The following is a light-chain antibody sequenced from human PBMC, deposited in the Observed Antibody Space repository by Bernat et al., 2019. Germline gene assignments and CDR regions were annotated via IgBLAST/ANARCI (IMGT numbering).Light chain of an antibody. CDR1: SGSVALKY. CDR2: EDK. J-gene: IGLJ2*01. Sequence: NFMLTQRHSVSESPGKTVTISCTRSSGSVALKYVDWYQQRPGSSPTMVIYEDKQRPSGVPDRFSGSIDNSSNSDTLTISGLKTDDEADYYCQSNDANQQWRFGGGTKMTVL. CDR3: QSNDANQQWR. V-gene: IGLV6-57*01.